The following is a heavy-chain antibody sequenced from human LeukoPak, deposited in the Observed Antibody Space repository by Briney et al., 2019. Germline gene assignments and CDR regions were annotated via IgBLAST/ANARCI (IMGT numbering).Heavy chain of an antibody. V-gene: IGHV1-2*02. J-gene: IGHJ4*02. CDR1: GYTFTGYY. CDR2: INPNSGGT. Sequence: ASVKVSCKASGYTFTGYYMHWVRQAPGQGLEWMGWINPNSGGTNYAQKFQGRVTMTRDTSISTAYMELSRLRSDDTAVYYCARDGPRDSSSWHGDFDYWGQGTLVTVSS. CDR3: ARDGPRDSSSWHGDFDY. D-gene: IGHD6-13*01.